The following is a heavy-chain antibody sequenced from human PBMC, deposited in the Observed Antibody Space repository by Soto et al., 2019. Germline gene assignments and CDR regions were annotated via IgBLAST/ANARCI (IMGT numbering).Heavy chain of an antibody. Sequence: EVQLLESGGGLVQPGGSLRLSCAASGFTFSSYAMSWFRQAQGKGLEWVSAISGSGGSTYYADSVKGRLTISRDNSKNTLYLHMNSLRAEDTAVYYCVKGDSSGWYLVYWGQGTLVTVSS. V-gene: IGHV3-23*01. D-gene: IGHD6-19*01. CDR1: GFTFSSYA. J-gene: IGHJ4*02. CDR2: ISGSGGST. CDR3: VKGDSSGWYLVY.